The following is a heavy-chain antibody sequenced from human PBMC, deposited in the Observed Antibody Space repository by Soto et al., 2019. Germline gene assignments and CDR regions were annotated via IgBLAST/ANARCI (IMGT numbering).Heavy chain of an antibody. Sequence: LRLSCAASAFTFSSYWMNWVRQAPGKGPVWVSRINSDGSITGYADSVKGRFTISRDNSKNTLYLQMNSLRVEDTAVYYCAKKVPGSNPLDSWGQGALVTVSS. J-gene: IGHJ4*02. CDR1: AFTFSSYW. CDR2: INSDGSIT. D-gene: IGHD1-1*01. V-gene: IGHV3-74*01. CDR3: AKKVPGSNPLDS.